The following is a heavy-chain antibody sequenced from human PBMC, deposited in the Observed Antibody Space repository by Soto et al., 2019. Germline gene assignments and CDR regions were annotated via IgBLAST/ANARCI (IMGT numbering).Heavy chain of an antibody. Sequence: EVQLVESGGGLVKPGGSLRLSCAASGFTFSSYSMNWVRQAPGKGLEWVSSISSSSSYIYYADSVKGRFTISRDNVNNSLYLPMNSLRAEDTAVYYCARDKQWLVRGYYYGMDVWGQGTTVTVSS. CDR2: ISSSSSYI. J-gene: IGHJ6*02. D-gene: IGHD6-19*01. V-gene: IGHV3-21*01. CDR1: GFTFSSYS. CDR3: ARDKQWLVRGYYYGMDV.